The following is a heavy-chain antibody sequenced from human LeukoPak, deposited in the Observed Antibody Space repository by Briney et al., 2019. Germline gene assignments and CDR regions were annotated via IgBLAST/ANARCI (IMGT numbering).Heavy chain of an antibody. J-gene: IGHJ6*03. V-gene: IGHV4-4*07. D-gene: IGHD2-2*02. CDR3: ARDRADCSSTSCYNYYYYYYMDV. Sequence: SETLSLTCTVSGGSISSYYWSWIRQPAGKGLEWIGRIYTSGSTNYNPSLKSRVTMSVATSKKQFSLKLSSVPAGDTAVYYCARDRADCSSTSCYNYYYYYYMDVWGKGTTVTVSS. CDR1: GGSISSYY. CDR2: IYTSGST.